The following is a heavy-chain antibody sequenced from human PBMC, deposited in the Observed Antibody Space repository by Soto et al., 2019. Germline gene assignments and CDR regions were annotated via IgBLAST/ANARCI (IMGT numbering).Heavy chain of an antibody. CDR2: IYHSGST. CDR3: ASSAVIGPSYGGTTS. V-gene: IGHV4-4*02. Sequence: SETLSLTCAVSGGSISSSNWWSVVRQPPGKGLEWIGEIYHSGSTNYNPSLKSRVTISVDKSKNQFSLKLSSVTAADTAVYYCASSAVIGPSYGGTTSWGQGTLVTVSS. J-gene: IGHJ4*02. CDR1: GGSISSSNW. D-gene: IGHD2-15*01.